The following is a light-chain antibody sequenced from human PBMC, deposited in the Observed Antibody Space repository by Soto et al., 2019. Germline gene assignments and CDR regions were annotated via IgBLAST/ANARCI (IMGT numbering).Light chain of an antibody. CDR3: QSDDSSLRV. Sequence: QSVLTQPPSVSGAPGQRVTISCAGGSSSIGAGYDVHWYQQLPGTAPKLLIYGNFNRPSGVPDRFSGSKSGTSASLAIAGLQAEDDADYYCQSDDSSLRVFGTGTKLTVL. J-gene: IGLJ1*01. CDR1: SSSIGAGYD. V-gene: IGLV1-40*01. CDR2: GNF.